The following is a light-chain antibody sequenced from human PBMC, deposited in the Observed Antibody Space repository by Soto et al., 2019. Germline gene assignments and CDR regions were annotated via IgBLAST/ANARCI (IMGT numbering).Light chain of an antibody. J-gene: IGKJ5*01. V-gene: IGKV3-11*01. CDR2: DAS. CDR3: QHRSNWPLN. CDR1: QSVSSS. Sequence: IVLTQSPATLYLSPGERATLSCRASQSVSSSLACYQQKACQAPRLLIYDASNRATGIPARFSGSRSGTHFTLTISSLEPEACAVYFCQHRSNWPLNFHQGTRLEIK.